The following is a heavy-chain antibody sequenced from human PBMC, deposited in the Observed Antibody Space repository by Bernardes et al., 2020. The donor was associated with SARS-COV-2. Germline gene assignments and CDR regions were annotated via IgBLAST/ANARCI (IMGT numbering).Heavy chain of an antibody. CDR3: ALLGGQLSWYFDL. CDR2: ISWNSGSI. V-gene: IGHV3-9*01. CDR1: GFTFDDYA. D-gene: IGHD5-18*01. J-gene: IGHJ2*01. Sequence: GGSLRLSCAASGFTFDDYAMHWVRQAPGKGLEWVSGISWNSGSIGYADSVKGRFTISRDNAKNSLYLQMNSLRAEDTALYYCALLGGQLSWYFDLWGRGTLVTVSS.